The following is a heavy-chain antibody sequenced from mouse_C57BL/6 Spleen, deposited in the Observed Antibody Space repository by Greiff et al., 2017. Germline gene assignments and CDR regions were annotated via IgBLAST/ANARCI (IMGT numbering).Heavy chain of an antibody. J-gene: IGHJ3*01. CDR2: IDPSDSET. Sequence: QVQLKQPGAELVRPGSSVKLSCKASGYTFTSYWMHWVKQRPIQGLEWIGNIDPSDSETHYNQKFKDKATLTVDKSSSTAYMQLSSLTSEDSAVYYCAREDDYDRWFAYWGQGTLVTVSA. CDR3: AREDDYDRWFAY. CDR1: GYTFTSYW. V-gene: IGHV1-52*01. D-gene: IGHD2-4*01.